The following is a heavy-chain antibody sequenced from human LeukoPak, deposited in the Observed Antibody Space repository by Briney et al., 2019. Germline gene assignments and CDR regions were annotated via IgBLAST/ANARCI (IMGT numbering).Heavy chain of an antibody. J-gene: IGHJ4*02. CDR1: GGSISSYY. D-gene: IGHD3-10*01. V-gene: IGHV4-59*01. CDR2: IYYSGST. CDR3: ARVEFGSGSTYFDY. Sequence: SETLSLTCTVSGGSISSYYWSWIRQPPGKGLGWIGYIYYSGSTNYNPSLKSRVTISVDTSKNQFSLKLSSVTAADTAVYYRARVEFGSGSTYFDYWGQGTLVTVSS.